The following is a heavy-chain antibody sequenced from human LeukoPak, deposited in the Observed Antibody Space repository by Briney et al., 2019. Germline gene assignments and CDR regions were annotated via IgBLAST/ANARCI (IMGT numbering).Heavy chain of an antibody. J-gene: IGHJ5*02. Sequence: GGSLRLSCAASGFTFSSYWMSWVRQAPGKGLEWVANIKQDGSEKYYVDSVKGRFTISRDNAKNSLYLQMNSLRAEDTAVYYCASGSRGSSSVWFDPWGQGTLLTVSS. D-gene: IGHD6-6*01. CDR1: GFTFSSYW. CDR2: IKQDGSEK. V-gene: IGHV3-7*01. CDR3: ASGSRGSSSVWFDP.